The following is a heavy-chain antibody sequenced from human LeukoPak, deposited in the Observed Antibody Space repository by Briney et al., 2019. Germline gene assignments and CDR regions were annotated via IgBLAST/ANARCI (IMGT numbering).Heavy chain of an antibody. CDR1: GGSISNYY. J-gene: IGHJ4*02. D-gene: IGHD6-19*01. CDR2: ISTSGST. CDR3: ARDRGVTVPGRRLDY. V-gene: IGHV4-4*07. Sequence: SGTLSLTCTVSGGSISNYYWSWIRQPAGKGLEWIGHISTSGSTNYNPSLKSRVTISIDNSNNQFSLKLSSATAADTAVYYCARDRGVTVPGRRLDYWGQGTLVTVSS.